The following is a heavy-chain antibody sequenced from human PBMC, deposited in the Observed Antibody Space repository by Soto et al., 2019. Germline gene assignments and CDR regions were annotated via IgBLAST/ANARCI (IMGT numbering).Heavy chain of an antibody. CDR3: ARDRGWFDP. Sequence: QVQLQESGPGLVKPSETLSLTCTVSGGSISSYYWSWIRQPPGKGLEWIGYIYYSGSTNYNPSLKSRVTISVDTSKNQFSLKLSSVTAADTAVYYWARDRGWFDPWGQGTLVTVSS. CDR1: GGSISSYY. J-gene: IGHJ5*02. CDR2: IYYSGST. V-gene: IGHV4-59*01. D-gene: IGHD3-10*01.